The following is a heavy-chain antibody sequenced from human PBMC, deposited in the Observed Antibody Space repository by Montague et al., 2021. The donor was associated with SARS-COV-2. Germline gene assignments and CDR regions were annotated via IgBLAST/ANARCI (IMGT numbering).Heavy chain of an antibody. Sequence: SETLSLTCSVSGDSISNHYWSWIRQPPGKGLEWIGYISDRGNTKYNTSLKSPVTISADTPKNQFSLRLNSVTAADTAVYYCARHYSATLPAVYWGQGTLVTVSS. CDR3: ARHYSATLPAVY. CDR1: GDSISNHY. J-gene: IGHJ4*02. V-gene: IGHV4-59*08. CDR2: ISDRGNT. D-gene: IGHD2-15*01.